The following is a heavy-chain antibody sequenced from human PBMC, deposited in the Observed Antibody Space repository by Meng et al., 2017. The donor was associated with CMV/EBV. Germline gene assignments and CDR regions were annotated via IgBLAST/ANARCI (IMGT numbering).Heavy chain of an antibody. CDR3: AKDYSNYFDY. D-gene: IGHD4-11*01. CDR1: GFTFSSYG. V-gene: IGHV3-33*06. CDR2: IWYDGSNK. Sequence: LSGASSGFTFSSYGMPWVRQAPGKGLEWVAVIWYDGSNKYYADSVKGRFTISRDNSKNTLYLQMNSLRAEDTAVYYCAKDYSNYFDYWGQGTLVTVSS. J-gene: IGHJ4*02.